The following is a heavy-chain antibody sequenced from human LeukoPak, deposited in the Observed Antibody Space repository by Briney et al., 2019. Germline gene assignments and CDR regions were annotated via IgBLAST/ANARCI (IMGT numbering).Heavy chain of an antibody. CDR3: AIGGSGGNWARIDY. CDR2: ISSSGST. V-gene: IGHV3-23*01. J-gene: IGHJ4*02. CDR1: GFTFRTYG. Sequence: GGSLRLSCAASGFTFRTYGTHWVRQAPGKGVEWLSAISSSGSTHYADSVKGRFTISRGNSETTLYLQMNSLRPEDTAAYYCAIGGSGGNWARIDYWGQGTLVTVFS. D-gene: IGHD2-15*01.